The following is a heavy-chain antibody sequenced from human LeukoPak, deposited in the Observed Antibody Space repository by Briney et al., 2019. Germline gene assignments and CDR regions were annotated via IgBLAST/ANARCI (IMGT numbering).Heavy chain of an antibody. D-gene: IGHD4-23*01. Sequence: SETLSLTCSVSGDSSTGSSYYWGWIRQPPGKGLEWMGSINNGGSTDYHPSLKSEATISVDTPKTQFSLKLRSVTAADTVVYYCGSLYGRNSNYYYCDFWGQGTLVTVSS. CDR1: GDSSTGSSYY. CDR3: GSLYGRNSNYYYCDF. CDR2: INNGGST. J-gene: IGHJ4*02. V-gene: IGHV4-39*01.